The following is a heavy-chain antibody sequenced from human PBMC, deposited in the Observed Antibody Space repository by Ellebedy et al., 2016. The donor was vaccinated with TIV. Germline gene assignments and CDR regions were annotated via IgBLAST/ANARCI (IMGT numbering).Heavy chain of an antibody. Sequence: GESLKISCAASGFTFSCCAMSWVRQTPGKGLDWVSVISNSGDTTYADYVKGRSTISRDNSKDTLFLQMNSLRAEDTGVYYCAKLAGISSWYAEYWGQGTLVTVSS. CDR2: ISNSGDTT. D-gene: IGHD6-13*01. CDR3: AKLAGISSWYAEY. CDR1: GFTFSCCA. V-gene: IGHV3-23*01. J-gene: IGHJ4*02.